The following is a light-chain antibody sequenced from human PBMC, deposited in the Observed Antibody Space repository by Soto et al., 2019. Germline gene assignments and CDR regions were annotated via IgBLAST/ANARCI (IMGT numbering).Light chain of an antibody. Sequence: QSALTQPASVSGSPGQSITVSCTGTSSDVGRYNYVSWYQQHPGKAPKVIIYEATKRPSGVSIRFSGSKSGNTASLTISGLQAEDEADYYCCSYAGSVTRYVFGSGTKVTVL. CDR3: CSYAGSVTRYV. CDR1: SSDVGRYNY. CDR2: EAT. V-gene: IGLV2-23*01. J-gene: IGLJ1*01.